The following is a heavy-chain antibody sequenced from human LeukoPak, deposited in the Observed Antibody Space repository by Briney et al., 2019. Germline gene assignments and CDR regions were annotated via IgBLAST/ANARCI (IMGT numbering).Heavy chain of an antibody. D-gene: IGHD1-26*01. V-gene: IGHV4-39*01. Sequence: PSETLSLTCTVSGGSISSSSYYWGWIRQPPGKGLEWIGSIYYSGSTYYNPSLKSRVTISVDTSKNQFSLKLSSVTAADTAVYYCATQRWELLPVGWGQGTLVTVSS. CDR3: ATQRWELLPVG. CDR2: IYYSGST. CDR1: GGSISSSSYY. J-gene: IGHJ4*02.